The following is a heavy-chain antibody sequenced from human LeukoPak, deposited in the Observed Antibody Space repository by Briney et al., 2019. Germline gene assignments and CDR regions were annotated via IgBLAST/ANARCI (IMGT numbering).Heavy chain of an antibody. CDR1: GGSISSYY. V-gene: IGHV4-59*01. CDR2: IYYSGST. J-gene: IGHJ6*03. D-gene: IGHD2-2*01. CDR3: ARESIVVVPAAVRSDYYYYMDV. Sequence: SETLSLTCTVSGGSISSYYWSWIRQPPGKGLEWIGYIYYSGSTNYNPSLESRVTISVDTSKNQFSLKLSSVTAADTAVYYCARESIVVVPAAVRSDYYYYMDVWGKGTTVTVSS.